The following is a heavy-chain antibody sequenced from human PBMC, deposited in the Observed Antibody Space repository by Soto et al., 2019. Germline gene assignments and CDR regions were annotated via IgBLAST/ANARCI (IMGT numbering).Heavy chain of an antibody. Sequence: QVQLVESGGGVVQPGRSLRLSCAASGFTFSNYGMHWVRQAPGEGLEWVAVIWYDGSNKYYADPVKGRFTISRDNSKNTLYLQINSLRAEDTAVYYCARDDIPGRAVAIYGMDVWGQGTTVTVSS. CDR2: IWYDGSNK. CDR3: ARDDIPGRAVAIYGMDV. V-gene: IGHV3-33*01. J-gene: IGHJ6*02. D-gene: IGHD6-19*01. CDR1: GFTFSNYG.